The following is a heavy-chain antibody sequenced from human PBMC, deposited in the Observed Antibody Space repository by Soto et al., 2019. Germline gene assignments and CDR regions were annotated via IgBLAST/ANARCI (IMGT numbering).Heavy chain of an antibody. Sequence: EVQLVESGGGLVQPGGSLRLSCAASEFTFSSYWMHWVRQAPGKGLMWVSRINSDGSGTSYADSVKGRFTISRDNAKNTLYLQMNSLRGEDTAVYYCARGWVNYGSGSYDVWGQGTTVTVSS. J-gene: IGHJ6*02. CDR1: EFTFSSYW. V-gene: IGHV3-74*01. CDR2: INSDGSGT. D-gene: IGHD3-10*01. CDR3: ARGWVNYGSGSYDV.